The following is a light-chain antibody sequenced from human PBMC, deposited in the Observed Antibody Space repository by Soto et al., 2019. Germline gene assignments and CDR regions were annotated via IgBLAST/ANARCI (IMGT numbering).Light chain of an antibody. V-gene: IGKV1-5*03. Sequence: DIQMTQSPSTLSAFVGDRVTITCRASQSIVSWLAWYQQKPGKAPKLLIYKAYTVQNGAPSRFSGSGFGTEFSLTISSLQPDDFASYYCQQYHSYWTFGQGTKVEIK. CDR1: QSIVSW. CDR2: KAY. CDR3: QQYHSYWT. J-gene: IGKJ1*01.